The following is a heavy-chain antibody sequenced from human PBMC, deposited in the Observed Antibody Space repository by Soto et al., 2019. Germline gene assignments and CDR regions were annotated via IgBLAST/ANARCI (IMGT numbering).Heavy chain of an antibody. CDR1: GFTFSSYW. V-gene: IGHV3-74*01. J-gene: IGHJ3*02. D-gene: IGHD4-4*01. Sequence: EVHLPESGGGLFQPWGSLRLSCGASGFTFSSYWIHWHRHAPGRGMMVVSRINTDGRSTSYADSVKGGFTISRDNATNTLDLQMNSLRVEDSDLYFCAREVYSNYEYVGFDIWVQGTMVTVSP. CDR2: INTDGRST. CDR3: AREVYSNYEYVGFDI.